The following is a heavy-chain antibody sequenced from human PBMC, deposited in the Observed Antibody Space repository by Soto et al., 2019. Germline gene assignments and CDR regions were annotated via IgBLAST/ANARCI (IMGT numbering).Heavy chain of an antibody. J-gene: IGHJ4*02. Sequence: EVQLVESGGGLVQPGGSLILTCEASGFPFSTYSMSWLRQTPGRGLEWLSYISSSSLIIYYSDSVKGRFIISRDNAKNSLYLQMNSLRDDDTAIYYCAREVVSISGIFNYWSQGTLVTVSS. CDR2: ISSSSLII. CDR3: AREVVSISGIFNY. V-gene: IGHV3-48*02. CDR1: GFPFSTYS. D-gene: IGHD1-20*01.